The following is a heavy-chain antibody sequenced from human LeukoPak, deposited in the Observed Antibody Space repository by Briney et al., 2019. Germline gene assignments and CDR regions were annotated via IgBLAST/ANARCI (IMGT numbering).Heavy chain of an antibody. D-gene: IGHD1-26*01. Sequence: GRSLRLSCAASGFTFSNYGMHWVRQAPGKGLEWVALIWYDGSNKYYADSVRGRFTISRDNSKNTLYLQMKSLRVEDTAVYYCARAGVGAIYYFDCWGQGTLVTVSS. V-gene: IGHV3-33*01. CDR2: IWYDGSNK. J-gene: IGHJ4*02. CDR3: ARAGVGAIYYFDC. CDR1: GFTFSNYG.